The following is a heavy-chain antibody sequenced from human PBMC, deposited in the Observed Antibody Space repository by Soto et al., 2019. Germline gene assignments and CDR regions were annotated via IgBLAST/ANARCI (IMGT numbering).Heavy chain of an antibody. D-gene: IGHD3-16*01. V-gene: IGHV1-69*01. CDR1: GGTFSSYS. CDR3: ARPFQSWPGGWYFDL. Sequence: QVQLVQSGAEVKKPGSSVKVSCKASGGTFSSYSINWVRQAPGQGLEWMGGIIPIYGTANYAQKFQGRDTLTADESTSTAHMELSSLRNEDTAVYYCARPFQSWPGGWYFDLWGRGTVVTVSS. J-gene: IGHJ2*01. CDR2: IIPIYGTA.